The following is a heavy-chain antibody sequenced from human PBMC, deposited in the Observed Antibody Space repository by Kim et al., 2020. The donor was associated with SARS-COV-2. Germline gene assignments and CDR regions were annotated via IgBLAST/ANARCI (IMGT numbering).Heavy chain of an antibody. J-gene: IGHJ4*02. CDR2: IYPGDSDT. V-gene: IGHV5-51*01. CDR3: ARGSDILTGYYNYYFDY. CDR1: GYSFTSYW. Sequence: GESLKISCKGSGYSFTSYWIGWVRQMPGKGLEWMGIIYPGDSDTRYSPSFQGQVTISADKSISTAYLQRSSLKASDTAMYYYARGSDILTGYYNYYFDYWRQGSLVTVSS. D-gene: IGHD3-9*01.